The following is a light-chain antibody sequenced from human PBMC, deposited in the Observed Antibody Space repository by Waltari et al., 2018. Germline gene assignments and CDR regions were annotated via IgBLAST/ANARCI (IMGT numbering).Light chain of an antibody. J-gene: IGKJ1*01. CDR1: QSVRRT. CDR3: QKYGTLPAT. CDR2: DAS. V-gene: IGKV3-20*01. Sequence: EIVLTQSPGTLSLSPGERATLSCRASQSVRRTLAWYQQKPGQAPRLLIYDASTRATGIPDSFSGSGSGTDFSLTISRLEPEDFAVYFCQKYGTLPATFGQGTKVEIK.